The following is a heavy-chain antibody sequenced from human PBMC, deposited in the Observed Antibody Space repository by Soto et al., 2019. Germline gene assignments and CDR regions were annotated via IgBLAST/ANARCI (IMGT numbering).Heavy chain of an antibody. CDR2: INHSGST. D-gene: IGHD3-22*01. CDR3: ARGPSNYYDSSVGGMDV. V-gene: IGHV4-34*01. CDR1: GGSFSGYY. J-gene: IGHJ6*02. Sequence: SETLSLTCAVYGGSFSGYYWSWIRQPPGKGLEWIGEINHSGSTNYNPSLKSRVTISVDTSKNQFSLKLSSVTAAGTAVYYCARGPSNYYDSSVGGMDVWGQGTTVTVSS.